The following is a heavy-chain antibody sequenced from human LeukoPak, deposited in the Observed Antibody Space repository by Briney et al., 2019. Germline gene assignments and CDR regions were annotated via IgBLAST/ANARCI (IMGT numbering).Heavy chain of an antibody. CDR3: ARERGGQAGSYCAS. D-gene: IGHD1-26*01. J-gene: IGHJ4*02. Sequence: SVKVSCKTSGYNFINYDITWVRQASGQGLEWMGWMRTNSGKTGYAQKFQGRVTMTRNISKSTGYMELTSLKLAETAVYYCARERGGQAGSYCASWGQGTLVTVSS. V-gene: IGHV1-8*01. CDR1: GYNFINYD. CDR2: MRTNSGKT.